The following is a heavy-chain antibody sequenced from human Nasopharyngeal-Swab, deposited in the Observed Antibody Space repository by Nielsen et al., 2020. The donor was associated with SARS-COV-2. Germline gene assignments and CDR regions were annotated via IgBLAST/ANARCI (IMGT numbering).Heavy chain of an antibody. CDR1: GFTFSSYA. CDR3: AKDLGGGTYRAYGMDV. V-gene: IGHV3-23*01. CDR2: ISGSGGST. Sequence: GESLKISCTASGFTFSSYAMSWVRQAPGKGLEWVSAISGSGGSTYYADSVKGRFTISRDNSKNTLHLQMNSLRAEDTAVYYCAKDLGGGTYRAYGMDVWGQGTTVTVSS. D-gene: IGHD1-26*01. J-gene: IGHJ6*02.